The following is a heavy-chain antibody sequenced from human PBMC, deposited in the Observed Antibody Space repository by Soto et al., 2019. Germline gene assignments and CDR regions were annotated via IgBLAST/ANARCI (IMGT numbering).Heavy chain of an antibody. CDR2: IIPIFGTT. Sequence: QVQLVQSGAEVKKPGSSVKVSCKASGGTFSSYAISWVRQAPGQGLEWMGGIIPIFGTTNYAQKFQGRVTITADESTSTAYMELSSLRSEDRAVYYCARVVTVVKSFHYWYFDLWGRGTLVSVS. D-gene: IGHD2-15*01. CDR1: GGTFSSYA. J-gene: IGHJ2*01. CDR3: ARVVTVVKSFHYWYFDL. V-gene: IGHV1-69*12.